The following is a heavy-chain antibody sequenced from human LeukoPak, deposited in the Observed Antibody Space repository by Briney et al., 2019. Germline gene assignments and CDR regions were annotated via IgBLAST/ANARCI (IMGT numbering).Heavy chain of an antibody. CDR2: IWYDGSNK. CDR1: GFTFSSYG. J-gene: IGHJ3*02. CDR3: AREPVRDWLISFGDAFDI. D-gene: IGHD3-9*01. Sequence: GGSLRLSCAASGFTFSSYGMHWVRQAPGNGLEWVAVIWYDGSNKYYADSVKGRFTISRDNSKNTLYLQMNSLRAEDTAVYYCAREPVRDWLISFGDAFDIWGQGTMVTVSS. V-gene: IGHV3-33*01.